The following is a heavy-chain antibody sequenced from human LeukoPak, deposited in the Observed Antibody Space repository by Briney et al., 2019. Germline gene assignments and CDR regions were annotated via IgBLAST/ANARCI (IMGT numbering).Heavy chain of an antibody. Sequence: SETLSLTCAVYGGSFSGYYWSWIRQPPGKGLEWIGEINHSGSTNYNPSLKSRVTISVDTSKKQFSLKLSSVTAADTAVYYCARGASSSGSYYYYYYGMDVWGQGTTVTVSS. CDR2: INHSGST. D-gene: IGHD3-10*01. J-gene: IGHJ6*02. CDR1: GGSFSGYY. CDR3: ARGASSSGSYYYYYYGMDV. V-gene: IGHV4-34*01.